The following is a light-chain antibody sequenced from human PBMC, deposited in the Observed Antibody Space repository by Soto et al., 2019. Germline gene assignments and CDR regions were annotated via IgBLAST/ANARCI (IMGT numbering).Light chain of an antibody. CDR3: QQYGSSPTT. J-gene: IGKJ4*01. CDR1: QSVSSSY. Sequence: EIGVTQAPGTLSLSPGERATLSCRASQSVSSSYLAWYQQKPGQAPRLLIYGASSRATGIPDRFSGSGSGTDFTLTISRLEPEDFAVYYCQQYGSSPTTFGGGTKVDIK. V-gene: IGKV3-20*01. CDR2: GAS.